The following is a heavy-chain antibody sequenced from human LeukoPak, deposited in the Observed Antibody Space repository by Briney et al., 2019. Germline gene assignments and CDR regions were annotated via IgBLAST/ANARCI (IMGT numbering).Heavy chain of an antibody. CDR3: ARHGVAGIAAAGTLGFDY. V-gene: IGHV4-59*08. D-gene: IGHD6-13*01. CDR1: GGSISSYY. Sequence: PSETLSLTCTVSGGSISSYYWSWIRQPPGKGLEWIGYVYYSGSTKYNPSLQSRLIISVDTSKNQFSLKLTSVTAADTAVYYCARHGVAGIAAAGTLGFDYWGHGTLVSVSS. J-gene: IGHJ4*01. CDR2: VYYSGST.